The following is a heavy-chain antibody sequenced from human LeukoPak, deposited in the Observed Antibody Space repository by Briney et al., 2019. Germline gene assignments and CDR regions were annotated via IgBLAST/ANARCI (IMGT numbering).Heavy chain of an antibody. CDR1: GGSISSGSYY. V-gene: IGHV4-61*10. D-gene: IGHD1-26*01. Sequence: PSETLSLTCTVSGGSISSGSYYWSWIRQPAGKGLEWIGEIYHSGSTNYNPSLKSRVTISVDKSKNQFSLKLSSVTAADTAVYYCARGVGATHLIDYWGQGTLVTVSS. CDR2: IYHSGST. J-gene: IGHJ4*02. CDR3: ARGVGATHLIDY.